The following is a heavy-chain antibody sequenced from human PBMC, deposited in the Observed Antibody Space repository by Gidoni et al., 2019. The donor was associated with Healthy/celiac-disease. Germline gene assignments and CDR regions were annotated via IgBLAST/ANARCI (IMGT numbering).Heavy chain of an antibody. D-gene: IGHD1-1*01. CDR3: ARNWSGRRANWFDP. V-gene: IGHV3-11*01. J-gene: IGHJ5*02. Sequence: QVQLVESGGGLVKPGGSLRLSCAASGFPFSDYYMSWIRQAPGKGLEWVSYISSIGSTIDYADSVKGRFTISRDNAKNSLDLQMNSLRAEDTAVYYCARNWSGRRANWFDPWGQGTLVTVSS. CDR2: ISSIGSTI. CDR1: GFPFSDYY.